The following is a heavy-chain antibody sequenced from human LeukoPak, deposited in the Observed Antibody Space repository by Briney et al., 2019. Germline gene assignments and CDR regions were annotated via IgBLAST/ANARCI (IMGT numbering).Heavy chain of an antibody. CDR2: INHSGST. Sequence: SETLSLTCTVSGGSISSYYWSWIRQPPGKGLEWIGEINHSGSTNYNPSLKSRVTISVDTSKNQFSLKLSSVTAADTAVYYCARHSYGSGSYYYYYYMDVWGKGTTVTISS. CDR1: GGSISSYY. CDR3: ARHSYGSGSYYYYYYMDV. J-gene: IGHJ6*03. V-gene: IGHV4-34*01. D-gene: IGHD3-10*01.